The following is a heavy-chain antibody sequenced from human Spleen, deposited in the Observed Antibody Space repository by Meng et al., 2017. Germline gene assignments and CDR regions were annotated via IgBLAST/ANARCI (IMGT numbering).Heavy chain of an antibody. Sequence: GGSLRLSCAASGFTFSSYAMHWVRQAPGKGLEWVATISSDARNEHYVDSVKGRFRISRDNSEKTSFLQMNSLRPEDTAVYYCARDVSSDFDVWGPGTLVTVSS. D-gene: IGHD3-3*01. CDR3: ARDVSSDFDV. V-gene: IGHV3-30*04. CDR2: ISSDARNE. J-gene: IGHJ3*01. CDR1: GFTFSSYA.